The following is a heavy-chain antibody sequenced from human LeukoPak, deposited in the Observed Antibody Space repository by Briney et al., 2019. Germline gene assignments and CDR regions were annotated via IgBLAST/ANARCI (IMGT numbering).Heavy chain of an antibody. D-gene: IGHD3-3*01. CDR3: AREYFWSGPCDY. CDR1: GFTFSSYS. J-gene: IGHJ4*02. CDR2: ISASSSSI. V-gene: IGHV3-21*01. Sequence: GGSLRLSCAASGFTFSSYSMPWVRQAPGKGLEWVSSISASSSSIYYADSVKGRFTISRDNAKNSLYLQMNSLRADDTAVYYCAREYFWSGPCDYWGQGTLVTVSS.